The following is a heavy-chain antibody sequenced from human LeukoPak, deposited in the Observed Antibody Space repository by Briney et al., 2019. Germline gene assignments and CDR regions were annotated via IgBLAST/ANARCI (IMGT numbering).Heavy chain of an antibody. Sequence: GGSLRLSCAASGFTFSSYAMSWVRQAPGKGLEWVSAISGSGGSTYYADSVKGRFTISRDNSKSTLYLQMNSLRAEDTAVYYCAKVMVNYAYYYGMDVWGQGTTVTVSS. CDR3: AKVMVNYAYYYGMDV. D-gene: IGHD1-7*01. CDR1: GFTFSSYA. CDR2: ISGSGGST. J-gene: IGHJ6*02. V-gene: IGHV3-23*01.